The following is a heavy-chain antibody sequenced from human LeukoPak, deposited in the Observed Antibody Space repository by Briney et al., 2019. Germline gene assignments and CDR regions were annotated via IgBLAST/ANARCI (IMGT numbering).Heavy chain of an antibody. D-gene: IGHD3-22*01. CDR1: GGSISSGGYY. J-gene: IGHJ4*02. V-gene: IGHV4-31*03. Sequence: SQTLSLTCTVSGGSISSGGYYWSWIRQHPGKCLEWIGYIYYSGNTYYNPSLKSRVTISIDASKNQFSLKLNSVTAADTAVYYCAREGSSGRYDYWGQGTLVTVSS. CDR3: AREGSSGRYDY. CDR2: IYYSGNT.